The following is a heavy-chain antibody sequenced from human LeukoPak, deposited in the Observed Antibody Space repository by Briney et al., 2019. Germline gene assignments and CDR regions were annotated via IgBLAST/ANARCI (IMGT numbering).Heavy chain of an antibody. D-gene: IGHD4-11*01. J-gene: IGHJ4*02. CDR2: IYHSGTT. CDR1: GYSISSGYF. V-gene: IGHV4-38-2*01. Sequence: SETLSLTCAVSGYSISSGYFWGWIRQPPGKGLGWIGSIYHSGTTYYNPSLKSRVTISVDTSKNQFSLRLSSVTAADTAVYYCARPPDYSDYGAAFTYWGQGTLVTVSS. CDR3: ARPPDYSDYGAAFTY.